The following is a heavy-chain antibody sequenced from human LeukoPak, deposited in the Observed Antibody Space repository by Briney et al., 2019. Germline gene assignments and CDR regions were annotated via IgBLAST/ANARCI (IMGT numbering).Heavy chain of an antibody. CDR2: IWYDGSKK. CDR3: ARDDYDILTGYDPFDY. D-gene: IGHD3-9*01. J-gene: IGHJ4*02. CDR1: GFTSSSDG. Sequence: GGCLTLSCAASGFTSSSDGIDWVRQPPRNGLEWEAAIWYDGSKKYYAESVKGRFTRSRDKSKNTLYLQMNSLRGEDTAVYYCARDDYDILTGYDPFDYWGQGTLVTVSS. V-gene: IGHV3-33*01.